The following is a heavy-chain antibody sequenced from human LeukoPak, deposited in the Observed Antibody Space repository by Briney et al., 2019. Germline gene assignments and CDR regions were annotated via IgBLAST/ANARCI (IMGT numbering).Heavy chain of an antibody. Sequence: ASVKVSCKASGGTFSSYAISWVRQAPGQGLEWMGGIIPTFGTANYAQKFQGRVTITTDESTSTAYMELSSLRSEDTAVYYCARGGTADIVVVPAAIPNYYMDVWGKGTTVTVSS. V-gene: IGHV1-69*05. CDR1: GGTFSSYA. J-gene: IGHJ6*03. CDR3: ARGGTADIVVVPAAIPNYYMDV. D-gene: IGHD2-2*01. CDR2: IIPTFGTA.